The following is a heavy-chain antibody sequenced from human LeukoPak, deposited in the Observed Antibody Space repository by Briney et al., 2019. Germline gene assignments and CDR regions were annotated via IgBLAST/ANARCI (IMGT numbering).Heavy chain of an antibody. Sequence: GGSLRHSCAASGFTVSSNYMSWVRQAPGKGLEWGSVIYSGGSTYYADSVKGRFTISRDNSKNTLYLQMNSLRAEDTAVYYCARHFTAVDYWGQGTLVTVSS. D-gene: IGHD5-18*01. V-gene: IGHV3-66*02. CDR3: ARHFTAVDY. CDR1: GFTVSSNY. J-gene: IGHJ4*02. CDR2: IYSGGST.